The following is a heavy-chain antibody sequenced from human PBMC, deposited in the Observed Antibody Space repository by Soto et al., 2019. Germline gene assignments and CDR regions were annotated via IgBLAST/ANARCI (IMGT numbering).Heavy chain of an antibody. CDR3: ARQDGGWDYYYYYGMDL. V-gene: IGHV4-39*01. D-gene: IGHD6-19*01. CDR1: GGSISSSSYY. CDR2: IYYSGST. J-gene: IGHJ6*02. Sequence: SETLALTCTVSGGSISSSSYYWGWIRQPPGKGLEWIGSIYYSGSTYYNPSLKSRVTISVDTSKNQFSLKLSSVTAADTALYYCARQDGGWDYYYYYGMDLWGQGNTVT.